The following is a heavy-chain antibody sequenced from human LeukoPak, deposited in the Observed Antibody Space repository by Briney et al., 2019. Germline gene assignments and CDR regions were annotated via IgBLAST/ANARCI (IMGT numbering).Heavy chain of an antibody. V-gene: IGHV1-69*04. CDR2: IITILGIA. Sequence: SVNVSCTSSGGTFSIYAISWVRQAPGQGHEWMGRIITILGIANYAQKFQGRVTITADKSTSTAYMELSSLRSEDTAVYYCAHLEAVAGTFIDYWGQGTLVTVSS. J-gene: IGHJ4*02. D-gene: IGHD6-19*01. CDR1: GGTFSIYA. CDR3: AHLEAVAGTFIDY.